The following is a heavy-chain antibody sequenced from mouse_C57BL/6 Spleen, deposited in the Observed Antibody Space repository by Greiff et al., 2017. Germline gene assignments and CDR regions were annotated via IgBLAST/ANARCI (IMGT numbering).Heavy chain of an antibody. CDR2: ISSGSSTI. CDR1: GFTFSDYG. V-gene: IGHV5-17*01. J-gene: IGHJ3*01. CDR3: ERGAVCPFAY. D-gene: IGHD1-1*01. Sequence: EVQGVESGGGLVKPGGSLKLSCAASGFTFSDYGMHWVRQAPEKGLEWVAYISSGSSTIYYADTVKGRFTISRSNAKNTLFLQMTSLRSEVTAMYYWERGAVCPFAYWGQGTLVTVSA.